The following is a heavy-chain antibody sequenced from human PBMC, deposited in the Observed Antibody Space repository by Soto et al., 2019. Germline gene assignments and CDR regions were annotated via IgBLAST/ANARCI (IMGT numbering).Heavy chain of an antibody. D-gene: IGHD3-3*02. CDR1: GFTFSNYG. Sequence: QVQLVESGGGVVQPGRSLRLSCAASGFTFSNYGMHWVRQAPGRGLEWVTTISHDGSEKFYADSVKGRFTISRDDSKNTLYVQMNSLRIEDTAVYYCVRDLNVPQFSAWGQGTLVTVS. CDR3: VRDLNVPQFSA. CDR2: ISHDGSEK. V-gene: IGHV3-30*03. J-gene: IGHJ5*02.